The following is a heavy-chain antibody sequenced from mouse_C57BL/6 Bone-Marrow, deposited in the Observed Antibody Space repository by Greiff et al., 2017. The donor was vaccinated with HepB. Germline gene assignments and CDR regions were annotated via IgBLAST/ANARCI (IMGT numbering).Heavy chain of an antibody. CDR3: ARGPFSRYWYFDV. CDR1: GYTFTSYG. D-gene: IGHD6-2*01. Sequence: QVQLQQSGAELARPGASVKLSCKASGYTFTSYGISWVKQRTGQGLEWIGEIYPRSGNTYYNEKFKGKATLTADKSSSTAYMELRSLTSEDSAVYFCARGPFSRYWYFDVWGTGTTVTVSS. CDR2: IYPRSGNT. V-gene: IGHV1-81*01. J-gene: IGHJ1*03.